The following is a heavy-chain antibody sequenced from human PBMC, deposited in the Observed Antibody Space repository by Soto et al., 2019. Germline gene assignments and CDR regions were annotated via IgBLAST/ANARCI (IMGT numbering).Heavy chain of an antibody. CDR1: GGSISSGGYY. J-gene: IGHJ6*02. CDR2: IYYSGST. D-gene: IGHD2-8*01. V-gene: IGHV4-31*03. Sequence: SETLSLTCTVSGGSISSGGYYWSWIRQHPGKGLEWIGYIYYSGSTYYNPSLKSRVTISVDTSKNQFSLKLSSVTAADTAVYYCAREAEGYCTNGVCYAPYYYGMDVWGQGTTVTVSS. CDR3: AREAEGYCTNGVCYAPYYYGMDV.